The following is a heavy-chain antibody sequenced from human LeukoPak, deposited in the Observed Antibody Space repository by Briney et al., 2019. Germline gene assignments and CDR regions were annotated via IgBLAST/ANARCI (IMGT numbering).Heavy chain of an antibody. V-gene: IGHV3-21*01. CDR2: ISSRSSYI. D-gene: IGHD3-16*01. Sequence: GGSLRLSCVGSGFDFNYYDINWVRQAPGKGLEWVSSISSRSSYIYFADSAKGRFTISRDNANGSVFLHMTSLRPEDTAVYYCARRGGMSSGRSFDHWGQGTLVTVFS. J-gene: IGHJ4*02. CDR1: GFDFNYYD. CDR3: ARRGGMSSGRSFDH.